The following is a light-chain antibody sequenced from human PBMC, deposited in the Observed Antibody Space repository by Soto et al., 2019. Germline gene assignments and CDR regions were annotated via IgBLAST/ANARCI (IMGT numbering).Light chain of an antibody. Sequence: EIILTQSPDTLSLSPGERATLSCRASQTVSSNYLAWCQQRPGQAPRLLMYDASNRASGIPARFSGSGSGTDYTLTISSLEPEDFAIYYCQQRSNWPESFGQGTKVDI. CDR1: QTVSSNY. V-gene: IGKV3-11*01. CDR2: DAS. J-gene: IGKJ1*01. CDR3: QQRSNWPES.